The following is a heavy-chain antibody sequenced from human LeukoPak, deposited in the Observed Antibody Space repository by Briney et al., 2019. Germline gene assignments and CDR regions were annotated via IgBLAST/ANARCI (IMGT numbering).Heavy chain of an antibody. J-gene: IGHJ4*02. CDR2: IYYSGST. Sequence: PSETLSLTCTVSGGSVSSGSYYWSWIRQPPGKGLEWIGYIYYSGSTNYNPSLESRVTISVDTSKNQFSLKLSSVTAADTAVYYCATASSRYGFAYCYWGQGTLVTVSS. CDR1: GGSVSSGSYY. V-gene: IGHV4-61*01. D-gene: IGHD6-13*01. CDR3: ATASSRYGFAYCY.